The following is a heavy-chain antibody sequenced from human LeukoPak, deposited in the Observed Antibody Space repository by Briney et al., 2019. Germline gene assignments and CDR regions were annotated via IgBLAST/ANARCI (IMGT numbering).Heavy chain of an antibody. D-gene: IGHD1-20*01. J-gene: IGHJ5*02. CDR1: GYTFTGYY. CDR2: INPNSGGT. CDR3: AREPRGITGTPSGWFDP. V-gene: IGHV1-2*02. Sequence: VKVSCKASGYTFTGYYMHWVRQAPGQGLEWMGWINPNSGGTNYAQKFQGRVTMTRDTSTSTVYMELSSLRSEDTAVYYCAREPRGITGTPSGWFDPWGQGTLVTVSS.